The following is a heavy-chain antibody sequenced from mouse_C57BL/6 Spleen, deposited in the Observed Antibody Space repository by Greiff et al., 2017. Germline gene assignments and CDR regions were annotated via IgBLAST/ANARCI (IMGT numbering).Heavy chain of an antibody. V-gene: IGHV1-81*01. J-gene: IGHJ3*01. CDR2: INPRSGNT. CDR3: AGGSSYAY. D-gene: IGHD1-1*01. Sequence: VQLQQSGAELARPGASVKLSCKASGYTFTSYGISWVKQRTGQGLEWIGEINPRSGNTNYNEKFKGKATLTADKSSSTAYMELRSLTSEDSAVYFCAGGSSYAYWGQGTLVTVSA. CDR1: GYTFTSYG.